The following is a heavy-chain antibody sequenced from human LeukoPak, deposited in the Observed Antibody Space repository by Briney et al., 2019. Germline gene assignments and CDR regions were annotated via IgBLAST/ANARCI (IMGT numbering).Heavy chain of an antibody. Sequence: PSETLSLTCAVYGGSFSGYYWSWIRQPPGKGLEWIGEINHSGSTNYNPSLKSRVTISVDTSKNQFSLKLSSVTAADTAVYYCARVRLRFLEWFPRRYMDVWGKGTTVTVSS. D-gene: IGHD3-3*01. CDR3: ARVRLRFLEWFPRRYMDV. CDR1: GGSFSGYY. V-gene: IGHV4-34*01. J-gene: IGHJ6*03. CDR2: INHSGST.